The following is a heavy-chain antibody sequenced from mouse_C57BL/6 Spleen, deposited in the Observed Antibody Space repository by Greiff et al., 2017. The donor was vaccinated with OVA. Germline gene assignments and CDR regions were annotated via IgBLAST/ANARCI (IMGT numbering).Heavy chain of an antibody. CDR3: TRDPLYYYGSSGDYYAMDY. CDR2: ISSGGDYI. Sequence: EVKLVESGEGLVKPGGSLKLSCAASGFTFSSYAMSWVRQTPEKRLEWVAYISSGGDYIYYADTVKGRFTISRDNARNTLYLQMSSLQSEDTAMYYCTRDPLYYYGSSGDYYAMDYWGQGTSVTVSS. CDR1: GFTFSSYA. V-gene: IGHV5-9-1*02. D-gene: IGHD1-1*01. J-gene: IGHJ4*01.